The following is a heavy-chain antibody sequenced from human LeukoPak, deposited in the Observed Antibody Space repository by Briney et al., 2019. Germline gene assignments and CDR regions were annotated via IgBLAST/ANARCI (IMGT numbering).Heavy chain of an antibody. D-gene: IGHD3-16*01. J-gene: IGHJ3*02. CDR3: ARAHVGWGFAFDI. Sequence: GGSLRLSCAASGFTFSGYDMPWVRQGPGKGLEWVAAISIGGDTYYPGSVKGRFTISRENAKNSFYLQMNSLRAGDTSIYYCARAHVGWGFAFDIWGQGTVVIVSS. CDR1: GFTFSGYD. CDR2: ISIGGDT. V-gene: IGHV3-13*01.